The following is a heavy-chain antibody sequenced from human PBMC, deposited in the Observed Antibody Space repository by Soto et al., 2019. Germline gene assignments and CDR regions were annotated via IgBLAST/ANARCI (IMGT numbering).Heavy chain of an antibody. D-gene: IGHD3-9*01. V-gene: IGHV1-18*01. CDR3: ARDLRPLTYYDILTGYSPSLY. Sequence: ASVKVSCKASGYTFTSYGISWVRQAPGQGLEWMGWISAYNGNTNYAQKLQGRVTMTTDTSTSTAYMELRSLRSDDTAVYYCARDLRPLTYYDILTGYSPSLYWGQGTLVTVSS. CDR1: GYTFTSYG. CDR2: ISAYNGNT. J-gene: IGHJ4*02.